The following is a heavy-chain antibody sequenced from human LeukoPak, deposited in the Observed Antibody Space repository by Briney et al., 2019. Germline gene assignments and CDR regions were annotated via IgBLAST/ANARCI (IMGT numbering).Heavy chain of an antibody. D-gene: IGHD2-15*01. Sequence: SVKVSCKASGCTFSSYAISWVRQAPGQGLEWMGGIIPIFGTANYAQKFQGRVTITADESTSTAYMELSSLRSEDTAVYYCAILGYCSGGSCYSTGPWGQGTLVTVSS. J-gene: IGHJ5*02. CDR2: IIPIFGTA. CDR1: GCTFSSYA. CDR3: AILGYCSGGSCYSTGP. V-gene: IGHV1-69*01.